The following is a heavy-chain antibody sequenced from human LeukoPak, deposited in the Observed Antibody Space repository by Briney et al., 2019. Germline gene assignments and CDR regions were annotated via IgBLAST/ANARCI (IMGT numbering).Heavy chain of an antibody. Sequence: PWETLSLSCAVYGGSFSGYYWSWIRQPPGKGLEWIGEINHSGGTNYNPSLKSRVTISVDTSKNQFSLKLSSVTAADTAVYYCARGSVVVGGAANYYYFYMDVWGKGTTGTASS. CDR3: ARGSVVVGGAANYYYFYMDV. CDR2: INHSGGT. D-gene: IGHD2-15*01. J-gene: IGHJ6*03. CDR1: GGSFSGYY. V-gene: IGHV4-34*01.